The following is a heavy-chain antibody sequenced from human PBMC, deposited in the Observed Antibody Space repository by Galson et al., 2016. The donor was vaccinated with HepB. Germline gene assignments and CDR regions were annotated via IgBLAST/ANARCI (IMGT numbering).Heavy chain of an antibody. CDR2: IWYDGGNK. Sequence: SLRLSCAASGFTLSSYGMHWVRRAPGKGLEWVAVIWYDGGNKYYAESVKGRFTISRDTSKNTLYLQMTSLRVEDTAVYYCARGCGVDCYSVSGYWGQGTLVTVSP. CDR1: GFTLSSYG. J-gene: IGHJ4*02. D-gene: IGHD2-21*02. CDR3: ARGCGVDCYSVSGY. V-gene: IGHV3-33*01.